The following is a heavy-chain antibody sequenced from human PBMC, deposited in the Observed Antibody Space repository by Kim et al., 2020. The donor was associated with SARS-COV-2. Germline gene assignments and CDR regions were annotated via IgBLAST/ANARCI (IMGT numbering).Heavy chain of an antibody. CDR1: GYSFTSYW. CDR2: IYPGDSDT. V-gene: IGHV5-51*01. Sequence: GESLQISCQGSGYSFTSYWIGWVRQMPGKGLEWMGIIYPGDSDTRYSPSFQGQVTISADKSISTAYLQWSSLKASDTAMYYCARLGLASRYYYYGMDVWGQGTTVTVSS. J-gene: IGHJ6*02. D-gene: IGHD3-9*01. CDR3: ARLGLASRYYYYGMDV.